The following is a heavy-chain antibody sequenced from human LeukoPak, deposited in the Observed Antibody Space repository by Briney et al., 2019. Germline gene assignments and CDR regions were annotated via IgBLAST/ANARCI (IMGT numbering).Heavy chain of an antibody. CDR1: GFTFSSYW. V-gene: IGHV3-7*03. CDR3: ARGGGLDV. J-gene: IGHJ6*02. Sequence: GGSLRLSCAASGFTFSSYWMNWARQALGKGLEWVASINHNGNVNYYVDSVKGRFTISRDNAKNSLYLQMSNLRAEDTAVYFCARGGGLDVWGQGATVTVSS. D-gene: IGHD3-16*01. CDR2: INHNGNVN.